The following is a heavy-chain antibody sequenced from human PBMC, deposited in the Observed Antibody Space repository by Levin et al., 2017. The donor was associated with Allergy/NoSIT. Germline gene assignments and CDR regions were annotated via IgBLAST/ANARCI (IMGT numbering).Heavy chain of an antibody. CDR1: GFTFSSYA. CDR3: VKGDMVRGVIITGTTLDY. V-gene: IGHV3-64D*06. CDR2: IISNGGST. D-gene: IGHD3-10*01. Sequence: PGGSLRLSCSASGFTFSSYAMHWVRQAPGKGLEYVSGIISNGGSTYYADSVKGRFTISRDNSKNTLYLQMSSLRPEDTAVYYCVKGDMVRGVIITGTTLDYWGQGTLVTVSS. J-gene: IGHJ4*02.